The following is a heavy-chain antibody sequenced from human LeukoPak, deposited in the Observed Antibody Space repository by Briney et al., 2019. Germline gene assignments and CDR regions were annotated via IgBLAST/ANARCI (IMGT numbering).Heavy chain of an antibody. V-gene: IGHV3-30*18. D-gene: IGHD6-19*01. Sequence: PGRSLRLSCAASGFTFSSYGMHWVRQAPGKGLEWVAVISYDGSNKYYADSVKGRLTISRDNSKNTLYLQMNSLRAEDTAVYYCAKDRYIAVAGPLDYWGQGTLVTVSS. J-gene: IGHJ4*02. CDR2: ISYDGSNK. CDR3: AKDRYIAVAGPLDY. CDR1: GFTFSSYG.